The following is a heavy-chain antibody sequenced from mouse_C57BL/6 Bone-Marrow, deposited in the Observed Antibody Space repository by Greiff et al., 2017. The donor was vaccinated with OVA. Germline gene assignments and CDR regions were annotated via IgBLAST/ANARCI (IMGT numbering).Heavy chain of an antibody. CDR1: GFSLSTFGMG. V-gene: IGHV8-8*01. D-gene: IGHD1-1*01. Sequence: QVTLKVCGPGILQPSQTLSLTCSFSGFSLSTFGMGVGWIRQPSGKGLEWLAHIWWDDDKYYNPALKSRLTISKDTSKNQVFLKIANVDTADTATYYCARIVYYYGSSYDWFAYWGQGTLVTVSA. CDR3: ARIVYYYGSSYDWFAY. J-gene: IGHJ3*01. CDR2: IWWDDDK.